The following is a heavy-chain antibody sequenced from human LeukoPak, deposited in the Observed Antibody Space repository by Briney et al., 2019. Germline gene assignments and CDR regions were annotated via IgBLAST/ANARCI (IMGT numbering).Heavy chain of an antibody. Sequence: ASVKVSCKASGYTFTSYGISWVRRAPGQGLEWMGWISAYNGNTNYAQKLQGRVTMTTDTSTSTAYMELRSLRSDDTAVYYCARDLGKLEPQYYFDYWGQGTLVTVSS. D-gene: IGHD1-1*01. CDR3: ARDLGKLEPQYYFDY. J-gene: IGHJ4*02. V-gene: IGHV1-18*01. CDR2: ISAYNGNT. CDR1: GYTFTSYG.